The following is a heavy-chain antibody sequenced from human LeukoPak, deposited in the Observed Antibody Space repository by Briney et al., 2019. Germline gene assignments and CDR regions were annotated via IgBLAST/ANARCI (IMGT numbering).Heavy chain of an antibody. Sequence: ASVKVSCKASGYTFTSYDVNWVRQATGQGLEWMGWMNPNSGNTGYAQKFQGRVTITRNTSISTAYMELSSLRSEDTAVYYCAARADYYGLAYFDYWGQGTLVTVSS. V-gene: IGHV1-8*03. J-gene: IGHJ4*02. CDR3: AARADYYGLAYFDY. CDR2: MNPNSGNT. D-gene: IGHD3-10*01. CDR1: GYTFTSYD.